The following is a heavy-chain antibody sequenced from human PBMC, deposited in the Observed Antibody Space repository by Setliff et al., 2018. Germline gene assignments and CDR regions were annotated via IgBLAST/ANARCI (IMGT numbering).Heavy chain of an antibody. CDR2: TSTYSGAT. CDR1: GYTFTDYY. V-gene: IGHV1-2*02. Sequence: ASVKVSCKASGYTFTDYYMQWVRQAPGQGLEWMGNTSTYSGATNYAHKFQGRVTMTTDTSITTAYMELNSLTSDDTAVYFCTWGPGGYFDFWGQGTLVTVSS. D-gene: IGHD3-22*01. CDR3: TWGPGGYFDF. J-gene: IGHJ4*02.